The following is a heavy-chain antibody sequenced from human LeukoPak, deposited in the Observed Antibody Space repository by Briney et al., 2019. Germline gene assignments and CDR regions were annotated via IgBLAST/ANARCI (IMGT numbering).Heavy chain of an antibody. Sequence: GGSLRLSCSASGFTFSNYAMHWVRQAPGKGLEYVSAISTNGGSTYYADSVKGRFTISRDNSKNTLYLQMSSLRAEDTAVFYCVKAIPGSSGWYPYFYGMDVWGQGTTVTVSS. CDR1: GFTFSNYA. V-gene: IGHV3-64D*06. CDR2: ISTNGGST. J-gene: IGHJ6*02. CDR3: VKAIPGSSGWYPYFYGMDV. D-gene: IGHD6-19*01.